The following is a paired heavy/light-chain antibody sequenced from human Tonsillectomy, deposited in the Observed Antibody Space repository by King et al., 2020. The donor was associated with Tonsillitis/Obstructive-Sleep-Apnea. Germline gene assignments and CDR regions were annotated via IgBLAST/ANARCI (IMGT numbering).Heavy chain of an antibody. D-gene: IGHD3-3*01. Sequence: QVQLVQSGAEVKKPGASVKVSCKASGYTFSSYGISWVRQAPGQGLEWMGWISPYNGNTNYAQKLQGRVTMTTDTSTSTAYMELRSLRSDDTAVYHCARDRNAHYNFWSGNPYYGMDVWGQGTTVTVSS. CDR2: ISPYNGNT. CDR3: ARDRNAHYNFWSGNPYYGMDV. CDR1: GYTFSSYG. J-gene: IGHJ6*02. V-gene: IGHV1-18*01.
Light chain of an antibody. CDR3: SSYISSSTPYV. Sequence: QSALTQPASVSGSPGQSITISCTGTSSDVGGYNYVSWYQQHPGKAPKLMIYEVSNRPSGVSNRFSGSKSGNTASLTISGLQPEDEADYYCSSYISSSTPYVFGTGTKVTVL. J-gene: IGLJ1*01. CDR2: EVS. CDR1: SSDVGGYNY. V-gene: IGLV2-14*01.